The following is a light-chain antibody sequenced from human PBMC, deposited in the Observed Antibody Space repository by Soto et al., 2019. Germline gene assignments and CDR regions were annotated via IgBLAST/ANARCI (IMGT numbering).Light chain of an antibody. Sequence: EIVLTQSPGTLSLSPGERATLSCRASQTVTSNYLAWYQRKPGQAPRLLIYGASSRATDIPDRFSGSGSGTDFTLPITSLEPEDFAVYFCQQYAGSPSTFGQGTKVEIK. CDR1: QTVTSNY. J-gene: IGKJ1*01. CDR3: QQYAGSPST. CDR2: GAS. V-gene: IGKV3-20*01.